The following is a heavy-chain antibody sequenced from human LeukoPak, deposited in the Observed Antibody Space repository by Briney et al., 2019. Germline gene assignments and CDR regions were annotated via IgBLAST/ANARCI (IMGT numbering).Heavy chain of an antibody. D-gene: IGHD4-17*01. V-gene: IGHV3-74*01. Sequence: GGSLRLSCADSGFTFSSFWMRWVRQVPGKGLVWVSGISGDGRTTTYADSVKGRFTISRDNAKNTLYLQMNSLGAEDTAVYYCARGRDYGDYFDYWGQGTLVTVSS. CDR3: ARGRDYGDYFDY. J-gene: IGHJ4*02. CDR2: ISGDGRTT. CDR1: GFTFSSFW.